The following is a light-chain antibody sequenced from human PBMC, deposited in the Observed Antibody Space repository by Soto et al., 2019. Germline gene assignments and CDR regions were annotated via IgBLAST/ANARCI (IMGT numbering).Light chain of an antibody. V-gene: IGKV3-20*01. J-gene: IGKJ1*01. Sequence: EIVMKQSTGTLSVSGGERATLSCRASQSVSNNYLAWYQQKPGQAPRLLIYGASNRATGIPDRFSGSGSGTDFSLTISRLEPEDFAVYYCQQYGSSGTFGQGTKVDIK. CDR2: GAS. CDR3: QQYGSSGT. CDR1: QSVSNNY.